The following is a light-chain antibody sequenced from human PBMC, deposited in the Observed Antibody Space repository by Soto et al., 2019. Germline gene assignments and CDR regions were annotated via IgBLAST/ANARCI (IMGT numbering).Light chain of an antibody. V-gene: IGKV1-9*01. CDR2: ATS. Sequence: DVQLTQSPSFLSASVRDRVTITCRASQDISSYLAWYQQKPGKAPKLLIYATSTLQSGVPSRFSGSGSGTEFTLTISSLQPEDFASYYCQQLHTYPFTFGPGTKVDI. CDR3: QQLHTYPFT. CDR1: QDISSY. J-gene: IGKJ3*01.